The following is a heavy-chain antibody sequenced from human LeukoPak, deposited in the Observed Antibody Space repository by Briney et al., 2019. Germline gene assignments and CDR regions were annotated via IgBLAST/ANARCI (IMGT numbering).Heavy chain of an antibody. Sequence: PGGSLRLSCAASAFTFSSYAMSWVRQAPGKGLEWVSGISGSGGSTYYADSVKGGFTISRDNSKNTLYLQMNSLRGEDTAVYYCAKVNGDYGRNWFVPWGEGPLVTVSS. J-gene: IGHJ5*02. CDR2: ISGSGGST. CDR3: AKVNGDYGRNWFVP. V-gene: IGHV3-23*01. D-gene: IGHD4-17*01. CDR1: AFTFSSYA.